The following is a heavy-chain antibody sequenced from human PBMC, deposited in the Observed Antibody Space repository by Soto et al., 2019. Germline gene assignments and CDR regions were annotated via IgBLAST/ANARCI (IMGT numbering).Heavy chain of an antibody. Sequence: GGSLRLSCAASGFTFSSYDMHWVRQATGKGLEWVSAIGTAGDTYYPGSVKGRFTISRENAKNSLYLQMNSLRAEDTAVYYCARAESAGAAVFDYWGQGTLVTVSS. CDR3: ARAESAGAAVFDY. CDR1: GFTFSSYD. D-gene: IGHD1-26*01. J-gene: IGHJ4*02. V-gene: IGHV3-13*01. CDR2: IGTAGDT.